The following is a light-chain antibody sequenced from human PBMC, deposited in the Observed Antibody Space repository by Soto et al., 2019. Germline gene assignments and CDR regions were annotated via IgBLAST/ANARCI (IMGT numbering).Light chain of an antibody. CDR3: QQYNNWPPSIT. CDR2: GAS. Sequence: EIVMTQSPANLSVSPGERATLSCRASQSVSSNLAWYQQKPGQAPRLLIYGASTRATDIPARFSGSGSGTEFTLTISSLQSEDFAVYYCQQYNNWPPSITFGQGTRLEIK. CDR1: QSVSSN. V-gene: IGKV3-15*01. J-gene: IGKJ5*01.